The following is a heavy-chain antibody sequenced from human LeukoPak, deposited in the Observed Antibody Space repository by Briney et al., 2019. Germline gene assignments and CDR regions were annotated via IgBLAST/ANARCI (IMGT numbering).Heavy chain of an antibody. J-gene: IGHJ4*02. Sequence: ASVTVSCKASGGTFSRRSVTWVRQAPGQGLEWMGGIILTFGTPNYAQQFQDRVTITTEESRTTVYMELRSLRSEDTAVYYCAREVEGHFDYWGQGTLVTVSS. CDR1: GGTFSRRS. CDR2: IILTFGTP. CDR3: AREVEGHFDY. V-gene: IGHV1-69*05.